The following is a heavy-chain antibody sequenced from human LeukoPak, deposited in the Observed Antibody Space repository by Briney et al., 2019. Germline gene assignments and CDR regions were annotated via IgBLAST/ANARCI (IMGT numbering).Heavy chain of an antibody. Sequence: SETLSLACTVSGGSIRSYYWSWIRQPAGKGLEWIGRIYTSGSTNYNPSLKSRVTMSVDTSKNQFSLKLSSVTAADTAVYYCAREGYDILTGGYYYYYMDVWGKGATVTISS. CDR3: AREGYDILTGGYYYYYMDV. CDR2: IYTSGST. D-gene: IGHD3-9*01. J-gene: IGHJ6*03. V-gene: IGHV4-4*07. CDR1: GGSIRSYY.